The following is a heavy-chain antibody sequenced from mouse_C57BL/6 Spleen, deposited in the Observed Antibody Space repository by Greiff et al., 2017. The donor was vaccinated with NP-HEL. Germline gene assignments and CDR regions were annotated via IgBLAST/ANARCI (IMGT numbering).Heavy chain of an antibody. V-gene: IGHV1-81*01. J-gene: IGHJ4*01. CDR1: GYTFTSYG. Sequence: QVQLKESGAELARPGASVKLSCKASGYTFTSYGISWVKQRTGQGLEWIGEIYPRSGNTYYNEKFKGKATLTADKSSSTAYMELRSLTSEDSAVYFCARWEVTTGAMDYWGQGTSVTVSS. CDR2: IYPRSGNT. D-gene: IGHD2-2*01. CDR3: ARWEVTTGAMDY.